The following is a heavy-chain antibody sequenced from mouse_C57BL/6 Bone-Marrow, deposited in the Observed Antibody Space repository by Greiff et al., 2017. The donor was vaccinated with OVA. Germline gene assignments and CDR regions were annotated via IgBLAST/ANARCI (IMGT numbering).Heavy chain of an antibody. CDR1: GYTFTSYG. J-gene: IGHJ4*01. CDR3: ARYSLYDYDDAMDY. CDR2: IYPRSGNT. Sequence: EQLKESGAELARPGASVKLSCKASGYTFTSYGISWVKQRTGQGLEWIGEIYPRSGNTYYNEKFKGKATLTADKSSSTAYMELRSLTSEDSAVYFCARYSLYDYDDAMDYWGQGTSVTVSS. D-gene: IGHD2-4*01. V-gene: IGHV1-81*01.